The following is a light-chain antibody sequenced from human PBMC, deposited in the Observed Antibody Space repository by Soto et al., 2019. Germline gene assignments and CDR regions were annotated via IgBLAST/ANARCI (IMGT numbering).Light chain of an antibody. V-gene: IGLV2-14*01. CDR1: STDVGGYNY. J-gene: IGLJ1*01. Sequence: QSALAQPSSVSGSPGQSITISCTGTSTDVGGYNYVSWYQHHPGKGPKLIIYEVNNRPSGVSDRFSGSKSGNTASLTISGLQAADEADYYCSLYTSENTYVFGTGTKVTVL. CDR2: EVN. CDR3: SLYTSENTYV.